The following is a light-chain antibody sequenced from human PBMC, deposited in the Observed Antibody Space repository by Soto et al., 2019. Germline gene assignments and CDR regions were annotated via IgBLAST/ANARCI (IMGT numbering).Light chain of an antibody. V-gene: IGLV2-8*01. J-gene: IGLJ3*02. Sequence: QSALTQPPSASGSPGQSVTISCTGTSSDVGAYNYVSGYQQHAGKAPKLVIYDVTKRPSGVPDRFSGSKSANTASLTVSGLQAEDEADYYCSSFASSNTWVFGGGTKLTVL. CDR2: DVT. CDR3: SSFASSNTWV. CDR1: SSDVGAYNY.